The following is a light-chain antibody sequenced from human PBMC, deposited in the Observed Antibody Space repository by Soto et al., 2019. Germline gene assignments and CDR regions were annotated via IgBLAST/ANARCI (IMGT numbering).Light chain of an antibody. CDR2: LNSDGSH. Sequence: QSVLTQSPSASASLGASVKLTCTLSSGHSSYAIAWHQQQPEKGPRYLMKLNSDGSHSKGDGIPDRCSGSSSGAERYLTISSLQSEDEADYYCQTWGTGMVFGGGTKLTVL. J-gene: IGLJ3*02. CDR3: QTWGTGMV. V-gene: IGLV4-69*01. CDR1: SGHSSYA.